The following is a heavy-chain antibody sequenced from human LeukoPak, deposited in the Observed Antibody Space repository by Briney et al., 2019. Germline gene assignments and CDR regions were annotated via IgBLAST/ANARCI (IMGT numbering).Heavy chain of an antibody. CDR2: IKSKTDGGTT. J-gene: IGHJ3*02. V-gene: IGHV3-15*01. CDR1: GFTFSNAW. CDR3: TTENKVLLWFGATGEDAFDI. Sequence: GGSLRLSCAASGFTFSNAWMSWVRQAPGKGLEWVGRIKSKTDGGTTDYAAPVKGRFTISRDDSKNTLYLQMNSLKTEDTAVYYCTTENKVLLWFGATGEDAFDIWGQGTMVTVSS. D-gene: IGHD3-10*01.